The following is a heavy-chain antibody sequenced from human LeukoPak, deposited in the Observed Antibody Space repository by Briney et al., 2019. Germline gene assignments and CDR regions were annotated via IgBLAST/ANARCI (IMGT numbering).Heavy chain of an antibody. CDR3: ARGDSLIVDSSGYFRDAFDV. CDR2: ISWNSGSI. CDR1: GFTFDDYA. Sequence: GGSLRLSCTASGFTFDDYAMHWVRQAPGKGLEWVSGISWNSGSIGYADSVKGRFTISRDNAKNTLYLQMNSLRAEDTAVYYCARGDSLIVDSSGYFRDAFDVWGQGTMVTVSS. V-gene: IGHV3-9*01. J-gene: IGHJ3*01. D-gene: IGHD3-22*01.